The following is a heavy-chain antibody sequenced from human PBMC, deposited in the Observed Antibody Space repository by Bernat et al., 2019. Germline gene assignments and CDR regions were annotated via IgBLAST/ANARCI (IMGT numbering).Heavy chain of an antibody. D-gene: IGHD3-22*01. J-gene: IGHJ3*02. CDR3: ARSGYYDSSGSATSYVFDI. CDR1: GFTFSTYW. Sequence: EVQLVESGGGLVQPGWSLRLSCAASGFTFSTYWMHWVRQAPGKGLVWVSRINSDGSSTTYADSVKGRFTISRDNAKNTLYLQMNSLRAEDTAVYSCARSGYYDSSGSATSYVFDIWGQGTMVTVSS. CDR2: INSDGSST. V-gene: IGHV3-74*01.